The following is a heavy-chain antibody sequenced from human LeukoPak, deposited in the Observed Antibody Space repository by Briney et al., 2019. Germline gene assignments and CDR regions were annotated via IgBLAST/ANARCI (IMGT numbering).Heavy chain of an antibody. D-gene: IGHD3-22*01. J-gene: IGHJ4*02. CDR2: ISYDGSNK. V-gene: IGHV3-30*18. CDR1: GFTFSSYG. CDR3: AKDRGSDYYDY. Sequence: GGSLRLSCAASGFTFSSYGMHWVRQAPGKGLEWVAVISYDGSNKYYADSVKGRFTISRDNSENTLYLQMNSLRAEDTAVYYCAKDRGSDYYDYWGQGTLVTVSS.